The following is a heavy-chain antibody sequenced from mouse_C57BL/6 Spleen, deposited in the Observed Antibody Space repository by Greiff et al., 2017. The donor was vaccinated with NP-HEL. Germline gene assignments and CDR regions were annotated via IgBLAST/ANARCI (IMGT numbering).Heavy chain of an antibody. CDR3: ARSITTVVPLDY. J-gene: IGHJ2*01. D-gene: IGHD1-1*01. Sequence: LVKPGASVKISCKASGYAFSSSWMNWVKQRPGKGLEWIGRIYPGDGDTNYNGKFKGKATLTADKSSSTAYMQLSSLTSEDSAVYFCARSITTVVPLDYWGQGATLTVSS. CDR2: IYPGDGDT. V-gene: IGHV1-82*01. CDR1: GYAFSSSW.